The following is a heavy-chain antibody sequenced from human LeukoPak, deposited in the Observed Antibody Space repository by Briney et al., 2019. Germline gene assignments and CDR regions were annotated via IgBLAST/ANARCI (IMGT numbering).Heavy chain of an antibody. J-gene: IGHJ4*02. D-gene: IGHD3-16*02. Sequence: GGSLRLSCAASGFTFSRYEMNWVRQAPGKGLEWVSYISSSGSTIYYADSVKGRFTISRDNAKNSLYLQMNSLRAEDTAVYYCAREDYDYVWGSYRYGYYWGKGTLVTVSS. CDR3: AREDYDYVWGSYRYGYY. CDR1: GFTFSRYE. V-gene: IGHV3-48*03. CDR2: ISSSGSTI.